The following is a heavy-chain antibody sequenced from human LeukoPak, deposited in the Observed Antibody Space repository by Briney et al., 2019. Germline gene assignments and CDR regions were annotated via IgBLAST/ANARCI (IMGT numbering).Heavy chain of an antibody. CDR2: INPNSGGT. D-gene: IGHD2-15*01. V-gene: IGHV1-2*02. CDR3: ARDRGYCSGGSCQNFDY. J-gene: IGHJ4*02. CDR1: GYTFSGYY. Sequence: VASVNVSCKASGYTFSGYYMHWVRQAPGQGLEWMGWINPNSGGTNYAQKFQGRVTMTRDTSISTAYMELGRLRSDDTAVYYCARDRGYCSGGSCQNFDYWGQGTLATVSS.